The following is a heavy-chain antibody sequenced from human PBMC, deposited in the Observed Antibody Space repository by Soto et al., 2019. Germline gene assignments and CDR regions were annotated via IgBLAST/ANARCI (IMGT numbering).Heavy chain of an antibody. V-gene: IGHV4-59*08. CDR1: GGSISSYY. J-gene: IGHJ4*02. D-gene: IGHD2-15*01. CDR3: ARSQYCSGGSCYWDFDY. Sequence: SETLSLTCTVSGGSISSYYWSWIRQPPGKGLEWIGYIYYSGSTNYNPSLKSRVTISVDTSKNQFSLKLSSVTAADTAVYYCARSQYCSGGSCYWDFDYWGQGTLVTVSS. CDR2: IYYSGST.